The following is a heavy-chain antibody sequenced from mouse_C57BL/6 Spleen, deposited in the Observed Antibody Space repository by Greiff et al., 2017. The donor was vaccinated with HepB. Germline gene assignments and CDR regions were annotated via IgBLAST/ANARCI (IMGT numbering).Heavy chain of an antibody. CDR2: IYPGGGYT. CDR3: ARYSSGYDFDY. D-gene: IGHD3-2*02. J-gene: IGHJ2*01. Sequence: QVQLQQSGAELVRPGPSVKMSCKASGYTFTNYWIGWAKQRPGHGLEWIGDIYPGGGYTNYNEKFKGKATLTADKSSSTAYMQFSSLTSEDSAIYYSARYSSGYDFDYWGQGTTLTVSS. V-gene: IGHV1-63*01. CDR1: GYTFTNYW.